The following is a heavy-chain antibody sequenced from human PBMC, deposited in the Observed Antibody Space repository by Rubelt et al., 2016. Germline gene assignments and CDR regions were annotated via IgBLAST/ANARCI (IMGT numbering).Heavy chain of an antibody. V-gene: IGHV1-18*01. D-gene: IGHD2/OR15-2a*01. CDR1: GYTFTSYG. Sequence: QVQLVQSGAEVKKPGASVKVSCEASGYTFTSYGISWVRQAPGQGLEWVGWISAYNGDTNYAQKLQGRVTLTTNTSTTTAYMELRSLGSDDTAVYYCAQKGSEKYYKNWGQGTLVTVSS. CDR2: ISAYNGDT. J-gene: IGHJ4*02. CDR3: AQKGSEKYYKN.